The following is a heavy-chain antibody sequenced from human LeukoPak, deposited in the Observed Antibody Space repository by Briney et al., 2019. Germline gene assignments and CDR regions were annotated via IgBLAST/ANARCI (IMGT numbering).Heavy chain of an antibody. CDR3: ARGRTSRPAFDI. D-gene: IGHD1-7*01. CDR1: GFTFRNYA. J-gene: IGHJ3*02. CDR2: VSYDGNTN. V-gene: IGHV3-30*01. Sequence: GGSLRLSCAASGFTFRNYAMHWVRQAPGKGPEWVAVVSYDGNTNHYADSVKGRLTSSRDNSNNTLYLEVNSLRTEDTAAYYCARGRTSRPAFDIWGPGTMVTVSS.